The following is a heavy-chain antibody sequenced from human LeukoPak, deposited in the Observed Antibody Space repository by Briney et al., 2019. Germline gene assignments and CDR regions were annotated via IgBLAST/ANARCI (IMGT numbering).Heavy chain of an antibody. CDR3: TKARGSSVYEQFDY. Sequence: GRSLRLSCAPSGFAFSTYAMTCVSHAPEKGLQWVSTMGTIGRATYYADAVEGRFTISRDNSKNPLFLQMNSLRADDTAVYYCTKARGSSVYEQFDYWGQGTQVTVSP. J-gene: IGHJ4*02. V-gene: IGHV3-23*01. D-gene: IGHD5/OR15-5a*01. CDR2: MGTIGRAT. CDR1: GFAFSTYA.